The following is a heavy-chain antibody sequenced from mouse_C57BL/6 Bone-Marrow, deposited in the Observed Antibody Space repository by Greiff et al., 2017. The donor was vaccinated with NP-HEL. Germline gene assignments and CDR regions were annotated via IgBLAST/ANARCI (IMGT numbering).Heavy chain of an antibody. J-gene: IGHJ4*01. CDR3: SEDAAVYYCACPDYDSYYYAMDY. D-gene: IGHD2-4*01. CDR1: YTFSRRVH. Sequence: QVQLQQSGPELARPWASVKISCQAFYTFSRRVHFAIRDTNSWMQWVKQRPGQGLEWIGAIYPGNGDTSYNQKFKGKATLTADKSTSTADMQLSSLTSEDAAVYYCACPDYDSYYYAMDYWGRGTSVTVSA. CDR2: GQGLEWIG. V-gene: IGHV1-87*01.